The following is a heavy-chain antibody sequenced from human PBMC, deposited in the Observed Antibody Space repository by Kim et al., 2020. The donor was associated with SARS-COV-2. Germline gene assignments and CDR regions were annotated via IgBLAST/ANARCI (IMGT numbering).Heavy chain of an antibody. D-gene: IGHD3-9*01. J-gene: IGHJ4*02. V-gene: IGHV3-30-3*01. Sequence: YDGSNKYYADSVKGRFTISRDNSKNTLYLQMNSLSAEDTAVYYCAARYDYWGQGTLVTVSS. CDR2: YDGSNK. CDR3: AARYDY.